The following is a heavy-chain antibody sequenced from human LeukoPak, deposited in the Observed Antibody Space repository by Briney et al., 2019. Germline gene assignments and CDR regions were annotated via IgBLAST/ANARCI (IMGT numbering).Heavy chain of an antibody. CDR3: AKDPSDYGSASAFDI. D-gene: IGHD3-10*01. Sequence: GGSLRLSCEASGFTFSDFGMHWVRQTPGKGLEWVAVISYDGVNKFHADSAKGRFTISRDNSKNTLYLQMNSLRPDDTAVYYCAKDPSDYGSASAFDIWGQGTMVTVSS. V-gene: IGHV3-30*18. J-gene: IGHJ3*02. CDR1: GFTFSDFG. CDR2: ISYDGVNK.